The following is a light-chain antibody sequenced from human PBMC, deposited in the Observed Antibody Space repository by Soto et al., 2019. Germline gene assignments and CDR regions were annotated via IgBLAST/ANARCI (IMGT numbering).Light chain of an antibody. J-gene: IGKJ1*01. CDR3: QQRSNWPPT. Sequence: EIVLTQSPGTLSLSPGERATLSCRASQSVSSIYLSWYQHKPGQAPRLLIYDASNRATGIPARFSGSGSGTDFTLTISSLEPEDFAVYYCQQRSNWPPTFGQGTKVDIK. CDR2: DAS. CDR1: QSVSSIY. V-gene: IGKV3-11*01.